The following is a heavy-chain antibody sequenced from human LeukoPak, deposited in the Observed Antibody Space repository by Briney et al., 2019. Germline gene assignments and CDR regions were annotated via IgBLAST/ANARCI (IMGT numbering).Heavy chain of an antibody. CDR2: IKQDGSEK. J-gene: IGHJ4*02. V-gene: IGHV3-7*01. CDR3: AREVIVGATGTFDY. CDR1: GFTFSSYW. Sequence: GGSLRLSCAASGFTFSSYWMSWVRQAPGKGLEWVANIKQDGSEKYYVDSVKGRFTISRDNAKNSLYLQMNSLRAEDTAVYYCAREVIVGATGTFDYWGQGTLVTVSS. D-gene: IGHD1-26*01.